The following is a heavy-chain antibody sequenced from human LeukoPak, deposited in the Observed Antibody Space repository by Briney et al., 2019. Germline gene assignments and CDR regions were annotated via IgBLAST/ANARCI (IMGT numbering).Heavy chain of an antibody. Sequence: GGSLRLSCAASGFSFSSYAMSWVRQAPGKGLEWVSAISGSGGGTYYADSVKGRFTISRDNSKNTLYLQMNSLRAEDTAVYYCAKATDFPYSSGWLVYWGQGTLVTVSS. D-gene: IGHD6-19*01. V-gene: IGHV3-23*01. CDR1: GFSFSSYA. J-gene: IGHJ4*02. CDR2: ISGSGGGT. CDR3: AKATDFPYSSGWLVY.